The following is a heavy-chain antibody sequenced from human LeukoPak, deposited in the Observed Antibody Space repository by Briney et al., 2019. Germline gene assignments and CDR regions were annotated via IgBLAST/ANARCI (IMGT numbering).Heavy chain of an antibody. D-gene: IGHD5-12*01. J-gene: IGHJ4*02. Sequence: GWSLRLSCAASGCTFSSYGMHWVRQAPRKGLDGVAFIRYDGSNKYYAGSVKGRFTISRDNSKNTLYLQMNSLRAEDTAVYYCARDLFGVATTDSRFDYWGQGTLVTVSS. CDR1: GCTFSSYG. CDR3: ARDLFGVATTDSRFDY. CDR2: IRYDGSNK. V-gene: IGHV3-30*02.